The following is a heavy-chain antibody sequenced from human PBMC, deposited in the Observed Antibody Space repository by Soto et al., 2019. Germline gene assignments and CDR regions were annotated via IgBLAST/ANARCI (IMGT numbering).Heavy chain of an antibody. CDR3: ARQAQFFDY. J-gene: IGHJ4*02. CDR2: IYYSGST. V-gene: IGHV4-59*01. CDR1: GGSISSYY. Sequence: PSETLSLTCTVSGGSISSYYWSWIRQPPGKGLEWIGYIYYSGSTNYNPSLKSRVTISVDTSKNQFSLKLSSVTAADTAVYYCARQAQFFDYWGQGTLVTVSS.